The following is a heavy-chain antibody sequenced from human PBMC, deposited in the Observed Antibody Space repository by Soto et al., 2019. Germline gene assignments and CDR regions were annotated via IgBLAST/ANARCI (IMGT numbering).Heavy chain of an antibody. V-gene: IGHV3-74*01. J-gene: IGHJ5*02. CDR1: GFIFSSYW. Sequence: EVQLEESGGDLVQPGGSLRLSSTASGFIFSSYWMHWVRQAPGKGLVWVSRINTDGGTTTYAESVKGRFTISRDNARNTLYLQMNSLRPEDTALYYCVRVGSGSYSWRDPWGQGTLVTVSS. CDR2: INTDGGTT. CDR3: VRVGSGSYSWRDP. D-gene: IGHD1-26*01.